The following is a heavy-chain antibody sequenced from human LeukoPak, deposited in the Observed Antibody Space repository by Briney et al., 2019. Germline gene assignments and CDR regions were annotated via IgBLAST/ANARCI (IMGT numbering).Heavy chain of an antibody. Sequence: ASVKVSCKASGYTFASYGISWVRQAPGQGLEWMGWISTYNDHRNYAQNLQNLQGRVTMTIDTSTSTVYMELRSLRSDDTAVYYCARDRGYSLDSFDIWGQGTMVIVSS. J-gene: IGHJ3*02. CDR2: ISTYNDHR. CDR3: ARDRGYSLDSFDI. D-gene: IGHD5-18*01. CDR1: GYTFASYG. V-gene: IGHV1-18*01.